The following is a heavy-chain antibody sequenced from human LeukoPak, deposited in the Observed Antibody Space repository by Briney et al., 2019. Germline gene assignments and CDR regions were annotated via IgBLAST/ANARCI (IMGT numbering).Heavy chain of an antibody. D-gene: IGHD3-10*01. V-gene: IGHV5-51*01. Sequence: GESLQISCKGSGYSFTSYWIGWVRQMPGKGLAWMGIIYPGDSDTRYSPSFQGRVTISADKSINTAYLQWSSLKASDTAMYYCARRWFGELEYYFDYWGQGTLVTVSS. CDR3: ARRWFGELEYYFDY. CDR1: GYSFTSYW. CDR2: IYPGDSDT. J-gene: IGHJ4*02.